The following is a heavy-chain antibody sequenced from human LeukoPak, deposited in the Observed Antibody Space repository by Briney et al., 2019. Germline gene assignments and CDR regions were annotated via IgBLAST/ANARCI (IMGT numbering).Heavy chain of an antibody. CDR3: ARDQVGYCSSTSCPDYYYYYMDV. CDR1: GFTFSSYS. Sequence: GGSLRLSCAASGFTFSSYSMNWVRQAPGKGLEWVSSISSSSSYIYYADSVKGRFTISRDNAKNSLYLQMNSLRAEDTAVYYCARDQVGYCSSTSCPDYYYYYMDVWGKGTTVTVFS. J-gene: IGHJ6*03. CDR2: ISSSSSYI. D-gene: IGHD2-2*01. V-gene: IGHV3-21*01.